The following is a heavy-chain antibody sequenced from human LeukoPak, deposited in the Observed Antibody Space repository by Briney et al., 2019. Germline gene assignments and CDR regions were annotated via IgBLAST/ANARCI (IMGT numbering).Heavy chain of an antibody. CDR3: ARDKSAGADTGSSFYY. V-gene: IGHV3-23*01. D-gene: IGHD3-10*01. J-gene: IGHJ4*02. CDR2: INGIGGST. CDR1: GFTFSTYA. Sequence: PGGSLRLSCAASGFTFSTYAMSWVRQAPGKGLEWVSAINGIGGSTYYADSVKGRFTFSRDNAKNSMYLQMDSLRAEDTAVYYCARDKSAGADTGSSFYYWGQGALVTVSS.